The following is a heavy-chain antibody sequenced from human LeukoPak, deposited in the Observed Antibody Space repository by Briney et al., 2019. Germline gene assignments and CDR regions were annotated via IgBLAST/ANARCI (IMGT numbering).Heavy chain of an antibody. CDR2: IWYDGSNK. CDR1: GFTFSSYG. D-gene: IGHD3-3*01. Sequence: PGGSLRLSCAASGFTFSSYGMHWVRQAPGKGLEWVAVIWYDGSNKYYADSVKGRFTISRDNSKNTLYLQMNSLRAEDTAVYYCARGSWELRFLEFGLDVWGQGTTVTVSS. V-gene: IGHV3-33*01. CDR3: ARGSWELRFLEFGLDV. J-gene: IGHJ6*02.